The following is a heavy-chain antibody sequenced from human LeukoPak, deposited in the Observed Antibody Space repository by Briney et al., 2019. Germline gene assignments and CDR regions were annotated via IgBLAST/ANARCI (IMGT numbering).Heavy chain of an antibody. J-gene: IGHJ4*02. V-gene: IGHV3-30*02. D-gene: IGHD3-3*01. Sequence: GGSLRLSCAASGFTFNSYGMHWVRQAPGKGLEWVAIIWYDGTNKYYADSVKGRFTISRDNSKNTLYLQMNSLRAEDTAVYYCAKGTYYDFWSGPDYYFDYWGQGTLVTVSS. CDR2: IWYDGTNK. CDR3: AKGTYYDFWSGPDYYFDY. CDR1: GFTFNSYG.